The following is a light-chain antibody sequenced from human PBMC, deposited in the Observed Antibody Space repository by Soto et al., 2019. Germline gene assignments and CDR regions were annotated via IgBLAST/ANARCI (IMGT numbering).Light chain of an antibody. CDR3: HQRQSWPRT. CDR1: QSVSSIY. CDR2: GAS. J-gene: IGKJ1*01. Sequence: EIVLTQSPGTLSLSPGERATLSCRASQSVSSIYLAWYQQKPGQAPRLLIYGASSRATGIPGRFSASGSGTDFTLTISDVQPEDFALYYCHQRQSWPRTFGQGTKVDIK. V-gene: IGKV3-20*01.